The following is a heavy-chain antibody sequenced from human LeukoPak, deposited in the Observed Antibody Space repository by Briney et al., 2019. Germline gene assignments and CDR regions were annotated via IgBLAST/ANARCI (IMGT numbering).Heavy chain of an antibody. CDR1: GGSISSSSYY. J-gene: IGHJ5*02. D-gene: IGHD5-12*01. CDR3: ARGISGYDYVARFDP. Sequence: PSETLSLTCTVSGGSISSSSYYWGWIRQPPGKGLEWIGSIYYSGSTYYNPSLKSRVTISVDTSKNQFSLKLSSVTAADTAVYYCARGISGYDYVARFDPWGQGTLVTVSS. CDR2: IYYSGST. V-gene: IGHV4-39*07.